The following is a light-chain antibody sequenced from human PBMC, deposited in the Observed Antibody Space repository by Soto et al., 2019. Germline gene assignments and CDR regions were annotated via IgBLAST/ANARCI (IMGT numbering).Light chain of an antibody. CDR2: GAS. CDR1: QSVSSSY. V-gene: IGKV3-20*01. CDR3: QQYVSSPFT. J-gene: IGKJ3*01. Sequence: EIGLTQSPGTLSSSPGERATLSCRASQSVSSSYLAWYQQKPGQAPRLLIYGASSSATGIPDRFSGSGSCTDFTVTISRLEPAEFAGDYGQQYVSSPFTCGTGTKVYIK.